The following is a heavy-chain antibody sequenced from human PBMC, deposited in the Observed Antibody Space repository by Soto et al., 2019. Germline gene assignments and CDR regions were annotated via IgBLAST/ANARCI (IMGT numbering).Heavy chain of an antibody. V-gene: IGHV1-69*13. D-gene: IGHD3-9*01. J-gene: IGHJ6*02. CDR1: GGTFSDHA. CDR2: INPFFKGT. Sequence: SVKVSCKAFGGTFSDHAVSWVRQAPGQGLEWMGVINPFFKGTKYAQKFQGRLTITADDSTSTAYMDLYSLISEDTAVYYCARDVQVNYFDNTYHYYAMDVWGQGTTVTVSS. CDR3: ARDVQVNYFDNTYHYYAMDV.